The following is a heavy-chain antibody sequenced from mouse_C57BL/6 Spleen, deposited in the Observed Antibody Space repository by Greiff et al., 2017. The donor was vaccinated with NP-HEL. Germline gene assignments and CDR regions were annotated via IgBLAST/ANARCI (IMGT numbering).Heavy chain of an antibody. Sequence: VQGVESGTELVKPGASVKLSCKASGYTFTSYWMHWVKQRPGQGLEWIGNINPSNGGTNYNEKFKSKATLTVDKSSSTAYMQLSSLTSEDSAVYYCAKSPYGSSYYFDYWGQGTTLTVSS. J-gene: IGHJ2*01. CDR2: INPSNGGT. V-gene: IGHV1-53*01. CDR3: AKSPYGSSYYFDY. CDR1: GYTFTSYW. D-gene: IGHD1-1*01.